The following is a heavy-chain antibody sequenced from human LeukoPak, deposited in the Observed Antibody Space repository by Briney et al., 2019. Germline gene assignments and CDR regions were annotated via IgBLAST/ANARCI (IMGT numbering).Heavy chain of an antibody. CDR3: ARGPGCTSTGCPYYFDY. CDR1: GYTFINYD. V-gene: IGHV1-8*03. J-gene: IGHJ4*02. D-gene: IGHD2-2*01. Sequence: ASVKVSCKASGYTFINYDINWVRQATGQGLEWMGWMNPNSGNTGYAQKFQGRVTGSRNSSISTAYMELSSLTSEDTAVYYCARGPGCTSTGCPYYFDYWGQGTLVTVSS. CDR2: MNPNSGNT.